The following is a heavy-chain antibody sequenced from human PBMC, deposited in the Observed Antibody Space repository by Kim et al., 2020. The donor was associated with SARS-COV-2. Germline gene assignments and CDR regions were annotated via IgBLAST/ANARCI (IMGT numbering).Heavy chain of an antibody. CDR3: ARAIPTSPVAFDS. Sequence: YANSVKGRFTISRDNSKNTLYLQMGSLRAEDMAVYYCARAIPTSPVAFDSWGQGTMVTVSS. V-gene: IGHV3-64*01. J-gene: IGHJ3*02. D-gene: IGHD2-21*01.